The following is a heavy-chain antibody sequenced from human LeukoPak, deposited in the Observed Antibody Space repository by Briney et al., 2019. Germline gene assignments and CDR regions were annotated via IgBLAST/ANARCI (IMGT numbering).Heavy chain of an antibody. J-gene: IGHJ3*02. CDR3: TRGYSGRSVYAFDI. Sequence: TGGSLRLSCAGSGSAFSDQYMDWVRPAPGKGLQWVGRIGNKASRYSTEYAASVKGRFTISSNDSKNSLYLQMNSLKTEDTALYYCTRGYSGRSVYAFDIWGQGTMITVSS. CDR2: IGNKASRYST. V-gene: IGHV3-72*01. CDR1: GSAFSDQY. D-gene: IGHD1-26*01.